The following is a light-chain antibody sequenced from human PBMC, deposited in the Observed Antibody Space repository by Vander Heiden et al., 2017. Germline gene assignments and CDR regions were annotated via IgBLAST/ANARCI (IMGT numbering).Light chain of an antibody. CDR1: SSNIGAGYD. V-gene: IGLV1-40*03. J-gene: IGLJ1*01. CDR2: DNN. CDR3: QSYDRSLSAYV. Sequence: QSVLTPPPSVSGAPGRRVTTSCTGSSSNIGAGYDVHWYQQFPGTAPKLLIYDNNNRPSGVPDRFSGSKSAASASLAITGLQAQDEADYYCQSYDRSLSAYVFGTGTKVTVL.